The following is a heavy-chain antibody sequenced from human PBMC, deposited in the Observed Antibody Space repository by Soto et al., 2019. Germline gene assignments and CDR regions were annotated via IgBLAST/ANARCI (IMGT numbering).Heavy chain of an antibody. D-gene: IGHD1-26*01. CDR1: GFTFGDYA. V-gene: IGHV3-49*04. CDR3: TRDPIVGALDY. J-gene: IGHJ4*02. CDR2: IRSKAYGGTT. Sequence: GGSLRLSCTASGFTFGDYAMSWVRQAPGKGLEWVGFIRSKAYGGTTEYAASGKGRFTISRDDSKSIAYLQMSSLKTEDTAVYYCTRDPIVGALDYWGQGTLVTVSS.